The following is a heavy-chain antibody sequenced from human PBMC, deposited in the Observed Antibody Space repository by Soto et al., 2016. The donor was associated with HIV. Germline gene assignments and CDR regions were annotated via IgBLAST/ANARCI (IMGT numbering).Heavy chain of an antibody. V-gene: IGHV3-7*04. CDR2: IKQDGSEE. D-gene: IGHD1-1*01. CDR3: AGTRTYGTALTT. CDR1: GFTFNSCW. J-gene: IGHJ4*02. Sequence: EVQLVESGGGLVQPGGSLRLSCAASGFTFNSCWMTWVRQAPGKGLEWVANIKQDGSEENYVDSVKGRFTISRDNTKNSLYLHMNSLRVEDTAVYYCAGTRTYGTALTTWGQGTLVTVSX.